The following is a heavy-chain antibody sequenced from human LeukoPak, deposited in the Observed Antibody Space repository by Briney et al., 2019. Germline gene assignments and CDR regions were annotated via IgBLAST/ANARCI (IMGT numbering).Heavy chain of an antibody. Sequence: GASVKVSCKASGGTFSSYAISWVRQAPGQGLEWMGGIIPIFGTANYAQKFQGRVTMTRDTSISTAYMELSRLRSDDTAVYYCARAEYYSGSYQTLDYWGQGTLVTVSS. CDR3: ARAEYYSGSYQTLDY. D-gene: IGHD1-26*01. J-gene: IGHJ4*02. CDR2: IIPIFGTA. CDR1: GGTFSSYA. V-gene: IGHV1-69*05.